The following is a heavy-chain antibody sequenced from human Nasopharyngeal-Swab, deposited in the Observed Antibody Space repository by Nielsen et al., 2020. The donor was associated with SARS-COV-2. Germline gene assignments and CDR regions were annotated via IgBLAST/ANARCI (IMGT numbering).Heavy chain of an antibody. CDR2: INHSGST. D-gene: IGHD6-19*01. CDR3: ARMTPLAVAGGSWFDP. V-gene: IGHV4-34*01. CDR1: GGSFSGYY. J-gene: IGHJ5*02. Sequence: SETLSLTCAVYGGSFSGYYWSWIRQPPGKGLEWIGEINHSGSTSYNPSLKSRVTISVDTSKNQFSLKLSSVTAADTAVYYCARMTPLAVAGGSWFDPWGQGTLVTVSS.